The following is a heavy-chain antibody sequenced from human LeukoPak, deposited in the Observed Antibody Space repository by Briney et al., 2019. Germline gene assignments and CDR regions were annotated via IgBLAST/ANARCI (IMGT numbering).Heavy chain of an antibody. CDR1: GFTFSSYA. J-gene: IGHJ4*02. V-gene: IGHV3-23*01. Sequence: GGSLRLSCAASGFTFSSYAMSWVRQAPGKGLDWVSSINGGGGSTYYADSVKGRFTISRDNSKNTLYLQMNSLRAEDTAVYYCARDPYGGNLDYWGQGTLVTVSS. CDR2: INGGGGST. CDR3: ARDPYGGNLDY. D-gene: IGHD4-23*01.